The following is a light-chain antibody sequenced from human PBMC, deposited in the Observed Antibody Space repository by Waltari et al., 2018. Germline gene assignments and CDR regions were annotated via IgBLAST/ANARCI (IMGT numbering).Light chain of an antibody. CDR3: SSYISSDTLEL. Sequence: QSALTQPASVSGSPGQSITISCTGTSSDVGGYNYVTWYQQHPGNAPKLIIFDVLNRPSGFPSRFSGSKSGNTASLTISGLQAQDEADYYCSSYISSDTLELFGGGTSLTVL. CDR1: SSDVGGYNY. J-gene: IGLJ2*01. CDR2: DVL. V-gene: IGLV2-14*03.